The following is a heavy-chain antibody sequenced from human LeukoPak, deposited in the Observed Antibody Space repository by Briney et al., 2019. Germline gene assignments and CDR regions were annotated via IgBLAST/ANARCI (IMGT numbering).Heavy chain of an antibody. Sequence: GGSLRLSCAASGFTFSSYEMNWVRQAPGKGLEWVSYISSSGSTIYYADSVKGRFTISRDNAKNSLYLQMNSLRAEDRAVYYCAELGITMIGGVWGKGPTATISS. CDR2: ISSSGSTI. CDR1: GFTFSSYE. J-gene: IGHJ6*04. D-gene: IGHD3-10*02. V-gene: IGHV3-48*03. CDR3: AELGITMIGGV.